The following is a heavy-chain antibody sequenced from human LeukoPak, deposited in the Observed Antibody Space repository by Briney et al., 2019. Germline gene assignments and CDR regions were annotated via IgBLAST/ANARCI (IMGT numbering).Heavy chain of an antibody. D-gene: IGHD1-26*01. J-gene: IGHJ4*02. CDR1: GFSFSSYA. V-gene: IGHV3-21*01. Sequence: GGSLRLSCAASGFSFSSYAMTWVRQAPGKGLEWVSSMSSGSTYIYYADSVRGRFTISRDNAKNSLFLQMNSLRVEDTAVYYCARDRSTGASRVFLVQWGQGTLVTVSS. CDR2: MSSGSTYI. CDR3: ARDRSTGASRVFLVQ.